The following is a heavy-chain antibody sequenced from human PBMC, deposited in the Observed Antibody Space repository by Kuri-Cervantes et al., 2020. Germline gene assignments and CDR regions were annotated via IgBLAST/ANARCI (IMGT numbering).Heavy chain of an antibody. CDR2: IRFDGNDK. J-gene: IGHJ6*03. CDR1: GFTFSSYG. V-gene: IGHV3-30*02. CDR3: AKDGGYCSTVSCYTLYHYYYYMDV. D-gene: IGHD2-2*02. Sequence: LSLTCAASGFTFSSYGMHWVRQAPGKGLEWVAFIRFDGNDKYYADSLKGRFTISRDNSKSTLSLQMNSLRAEDTAVYFCAKDGGYCSTVSCYTLYHYYYYMDVWGKGTTVTVSS.